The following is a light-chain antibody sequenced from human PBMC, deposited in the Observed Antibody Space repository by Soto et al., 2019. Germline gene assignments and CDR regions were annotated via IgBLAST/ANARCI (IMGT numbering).Light chain of an antibody. Sequence: DVQMTQSPSSLSAFVGDRVTITCRASQGNAPYLAWFQQKPGKVPKLLIYATSTLQSGVPSRFSGSGSGTDFTLTISSLQPEDVATYYCLKYNTAPLTFGGGTKVEIK. J-gene: IGKJ4*01. CDR1: QGNAPY. V-gene: IGKV1-27*01. CDR3: LKYNTAPLT. CDR2: ATS.